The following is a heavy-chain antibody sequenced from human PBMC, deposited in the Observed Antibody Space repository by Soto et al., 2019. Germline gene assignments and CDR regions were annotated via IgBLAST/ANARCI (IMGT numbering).Heavy chain of an antibody. CDR3: AREASGYYDSSGQNWFDP. CDR2: INPSGGST. J-gene: IGHJ5*02. Sequence: QVQLVQSGAEVKKPGASVKVSCQASGYTFTSYYMHWVRQAPGQGLEWMGIINPSGGSTSYAQKFQGRVTMTRDTSTSTVYMELSSLRSEDTAVYYCAREASGYYDSSGQNWFDPWGQGTLVTVSS. CDR1: GYTFTSYY. D-gene: IGHD3-22*01. V-gene: IGHV1-46*01.